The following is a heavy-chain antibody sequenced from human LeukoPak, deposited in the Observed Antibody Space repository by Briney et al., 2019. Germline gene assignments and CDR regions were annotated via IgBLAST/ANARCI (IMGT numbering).Heavy chain of an antibody. Sequence: GGSLRLSCAASGFTFSSYAMSWVRQAPGKGLEWVSAISGSGGSTYYADSVKGRFTISRDNSMNTLYLQMNSLRAEDTAVYYCAKRIYDFWSGYYRRAENHFDYWGQGTLVTVSS. CDR2: ISGSGGST. D-gene: IGHD3-3*01. J-gene: IGHJ4*02. CDR1: GFTFSSYA. V-gene: IGHV3-23*01. CDR3: AKRIYDFWSGYYRRAENHFDY.